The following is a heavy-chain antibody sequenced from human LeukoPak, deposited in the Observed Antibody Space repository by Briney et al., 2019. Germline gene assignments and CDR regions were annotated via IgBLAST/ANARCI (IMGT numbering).Heavy chain of an antibody. CDR3: ARGAPYKLRAPLDY. D-gene: IGHD1-7*01. Sequence: PSETLSLTCAVYGGSFSGYYWSWIRQPPGKGLEWIGEINHSGSTNYNPSLKSRVTISVDTSKNQFSLKLSSVTAADTAVYYCARGAPYKLRAPLDYWGQGTLVTVSS. J-gene: IGHJ4*02. CDR2: INHSGST. CDR1: GGSFSGYY. V-gene: IGHV4-34*01.